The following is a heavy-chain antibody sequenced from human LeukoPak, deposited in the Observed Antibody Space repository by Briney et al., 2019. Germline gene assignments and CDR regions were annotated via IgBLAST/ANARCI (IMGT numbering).Heavy chain of an antibody. CDR1: GFTFSSYG. Sequence: PGGSLRLSCAASGFTFSSYGMHWVRQAPGKGLEWVAVISYDGSNKYYADSVKGRFTISRDNSKNTLYLQMNSLRAEDTAVYYCAKVRFGEYFAYFDYWGQGTLVTVSS. J-gene: IGHJ4*02. D-gene: IGHD3-16*01. CDR3: AKVRFGEYFAYFDY. V-gene: IGHV3-30*18. CDR2: ISYDGSNK.